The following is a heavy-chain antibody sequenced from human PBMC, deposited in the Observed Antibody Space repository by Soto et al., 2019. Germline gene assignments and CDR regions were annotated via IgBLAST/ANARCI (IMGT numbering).Heavy chain of an antibody. J-gene: IGHJ4*02. CDR3: ARTLRYVMVVAALAGLFDY. CDR1: GGSISSYY. CDR2: IYYSGST. Sequence: SETLSLTCTVAGGSISSYYWSWIRQPPGKGLEWIGYIYYSGSTNYNPPLKSRVTISVDTSKNQFSPKLSSVTAADTAVYYCARTLRYVMVVAALAGLFDYWGEGTLVTVSS. V-gene: IGHV4-59*01. D-gene: IGHD2-15*01.